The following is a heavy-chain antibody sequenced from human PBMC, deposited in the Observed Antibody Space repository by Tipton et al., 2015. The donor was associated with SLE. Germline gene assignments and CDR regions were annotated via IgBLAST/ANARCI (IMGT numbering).Heavy chain of an antibody. CDR3: ARELAVRGVDAFDI. D-gene: IGHD3-10*01. CDR2: IYYSGST. CDR1: GGYISTHY. J-gene: IGHJ3*02. Sequence: TLSLTCTVSGGYISTHYWSWIRQPPGKGLEWIGYIYYSGSTNYNPSLKSRVTISVDRSKNQFSLKVRSVTAADTAVYYCARELAVRGVDAFDIWGQGTMVTVSS. V-gene: IGHV4-59*11.